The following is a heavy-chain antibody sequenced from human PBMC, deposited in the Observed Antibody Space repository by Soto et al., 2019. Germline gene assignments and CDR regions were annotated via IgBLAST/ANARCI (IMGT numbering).Heavy chain of an antibody. J-gene: IGHJ6*02. CDR2: ISAYNGNT. D-gene: IGHD2-15*01. Sequence: QVQLVQSGAEVKKPGASVKVSCKASGYTFTSYGISWVRQAPGQGLEWMGWISAYNGNTNYAQKLQGRVTMTTETHTSTAYMELRSLRSDETAVYYCARDPAVYCSGGSCYVVHYYGMDVWGQGTTVTVSS. V-gene: IGHV1-18*01. CDR1: GYTFTSYG. CDR3: ARDPAVYCSGGSCYVVHYYGMDV.